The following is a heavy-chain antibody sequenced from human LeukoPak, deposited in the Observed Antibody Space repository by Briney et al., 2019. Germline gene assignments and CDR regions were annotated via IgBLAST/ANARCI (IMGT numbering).Heavy chain of an antibody. CDR1: GGSFSGYY. J-gene: IGHJ4*02. CDR2: INHSGST. V-gene: IGHV4-34*01. CDR3: ARVGFWSGYRIDY. Sequence: PSENLSLNCAVYGGSFSGYYWSWIRQPPGKGLEWIGEINHSGSTNYNPSLKSRVTISVDTSKNQFSLKLSSVTAADTAVYYCARVGFWSGYRIDYWGQGTLVTVSS. D-gene: IGHD3-3*01.